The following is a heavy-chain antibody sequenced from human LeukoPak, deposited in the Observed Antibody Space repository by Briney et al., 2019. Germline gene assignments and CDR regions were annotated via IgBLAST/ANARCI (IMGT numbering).Heavy chain of an antibody. CDR3: AREPTLTIFGLYFDY. Sequence: SETLSLTCTVSGGSISSYYWSWIRQPPGKGLEWIGYISYSGSTNYNPSLKSRVTMSVDTSKNQFSLKLSSVTAADTAVYYCAREPTLTIFGLYFDYWGQGTLVTVSS. CDR2: ISYSGST. V-gene: IGHV4-59*12. J-gene: IGHJ4*02. D-gene: IGHD3-3*01. CDR1: GGSISSYY.